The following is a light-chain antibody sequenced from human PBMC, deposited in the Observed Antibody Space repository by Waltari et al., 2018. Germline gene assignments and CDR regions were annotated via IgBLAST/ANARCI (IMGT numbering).Light chain of an antibody. CDR1: SSNIGSQY. CDR3: ATWDDRLSGWL. V-gene: IGLV1-47*01. CDR2: KND. J-gene: IGLJ3*02. Sequence: QSVLTQTPSASGPPGQRFTISCSGSSSNIGSQYVYWYQQPPGTAPKLLLHKNDQRPSGVPDRFSGSKSGTSASLAISGLRSEDEADYYCATWDDRLSGWLFGGGTKLTAL.